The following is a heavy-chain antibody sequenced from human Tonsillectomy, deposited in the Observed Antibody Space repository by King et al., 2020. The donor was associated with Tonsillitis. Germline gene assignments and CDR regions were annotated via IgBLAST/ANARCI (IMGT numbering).Heavy chain of an antibody. CDR3: AKERVYDSSGYYLRGDY. CDR1: GFTFNSYA. D-gene: IGHD3-22*01. V-gene: IGHV3-23*04. CDR2: ISDSGGST. Sequence: VQLVESGGGLVQPGGSLRLSCAASGFTFNSYAMSWVRQAPGKGLEWVSTISDSGGSTYYADSVKGRFTISRDNSKNTLYLQMNSLRAEDTAIYYCAKERVYDSSGYYLRGDYWGQGTLVTVSS. J-gene: IGHJ4*02.